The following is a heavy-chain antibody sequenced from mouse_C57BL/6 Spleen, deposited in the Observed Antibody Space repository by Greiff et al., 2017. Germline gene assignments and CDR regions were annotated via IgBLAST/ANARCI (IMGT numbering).Heavy chain of an antibody. CDR2: ISYDGSN. D-gene: IGHD2-2*01. CDR3: ARGGSGYGYGYFDY. J-gene: IGHJ2*01. CDR1: GYSITSGYY. Sequence: EVQLKESGPGLVKPSQSLSLTCSVTGYSITSGYYWNWIRQFPGNKLEWMGYISYDGSNNYNPSLKNRISITRDTSKNQFFLKLNSVTTEDTATYYCARGGSGYGYGYFDYWGQGTTLTVSS. V-gene: IGHV3-6*01.